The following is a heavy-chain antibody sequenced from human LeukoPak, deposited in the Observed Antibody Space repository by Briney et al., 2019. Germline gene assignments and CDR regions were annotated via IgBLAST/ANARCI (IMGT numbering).Heavy chain of an antibody. CDR2: ISSFNSYI. J-gene: IGHJ6*03. D-gene: IGHD2-2*01. V-gene: IGHV3-21*04. CDR3: ARDPSPRTSYYYYYMDV. Sequence: GGSLRLSCAASGFTFSSYSMNWVRQAPGKGPEWVSSISSFNSYIYYAGSVKGRFTISRDNAKNSLHLQMNSLRVEDTGVYYCARDPSPRTSYYYYYMDVWGKGTTVTVSS. CDR1: GFTFSSYS.